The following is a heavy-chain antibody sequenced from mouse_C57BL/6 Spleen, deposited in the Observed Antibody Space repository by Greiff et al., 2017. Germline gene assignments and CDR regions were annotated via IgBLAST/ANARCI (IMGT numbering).Heavy chain of an antibody. V-gene: IGHV5-16*01. CDR1: GFTFSDYY. J-gene: IGHJ4*01. CDR3: ARYPHYYAMDY. CDR2: INYDGSST. Sequence: EVQLVESEGGLVQPGSSMKLSCTASGFTFSDYYMAWVRQVPEKGLEWVANINYDGSSTYYLDSLKSRFIISRDNAKNILYLQMSSLKSEDTATYYCARYPHYYAMDYWGQGTSVTVSS.